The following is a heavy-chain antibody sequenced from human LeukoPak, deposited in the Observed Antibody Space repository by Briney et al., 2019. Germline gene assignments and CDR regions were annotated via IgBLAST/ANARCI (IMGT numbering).Heavy chain of an antibody. Sequence: ASVKVSCKASGYTFTGYYMHWVRQAPGQGLEWMGWISAYNGNTNYAQKPQGRVTMTTDTSTSTAYMELRSLRSDDTAVYYCARSRDPYYDILTGYPDYWGQGTLVTVSS. CDR2: ISAYNGNT. D-gene: IGHD3-9*01. V-gene: IGHV1-18*04. J-gene: IGHJ4*02. CDR3: ARSRDPYYDILTGYPDY. CDR1: GYTFTGYY.